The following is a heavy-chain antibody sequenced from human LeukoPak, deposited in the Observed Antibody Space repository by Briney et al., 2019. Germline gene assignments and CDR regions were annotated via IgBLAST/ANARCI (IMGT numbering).Heavy chain of an antibody. J-gene: IGHJ4*02. V-gene: IGHV3-15*01. Sequence: GGSLRLSCAASGFTFSGAWMSWVRQAPGKGLEWVGRIKSKTDGGTTDYAAPVKGRFTISRDDSKNTLYLQMNSLKTEDTAVYYCTTRGGSFSIFDYWGQGTLVTVSS. CDR1: GFTFSGAW. D-gene: IGHD1-26*01. CDR2: IKSKTDGGTT. CDR3: TTRGGSFSIFDY.